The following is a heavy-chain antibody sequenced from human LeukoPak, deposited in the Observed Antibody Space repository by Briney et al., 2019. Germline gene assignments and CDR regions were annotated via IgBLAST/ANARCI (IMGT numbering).Heavy chain of an antibody. V-gene: IGHV3-73*01. J-gene: IGHJ5*02. CDR1: GFTFSGSA. Sequence: GGSLRLSCAASGFTFSGSAMHWVRQASGKGLEWVGRIRSKANSYATAYAASVKGRFTISRDDSKNTAYLQMNSLKTEDTAVYYCARDNSVEDTAWWFDPWGQGTLVTVSS. CDR2: IRSKANSYAT. CDR3: ARDNSVEDTAWWFDP. D-gene: IGHD4-23*01.